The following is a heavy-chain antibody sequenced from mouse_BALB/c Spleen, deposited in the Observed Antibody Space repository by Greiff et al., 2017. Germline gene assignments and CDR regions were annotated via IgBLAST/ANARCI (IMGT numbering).Heavy chain of an antibody. CDR2: ISYSGST. V-gene: IGHV3-2*02. Sequence: EVQLQQSGPGLVKPSQSLSLTCTVTGYSITSDYAWNWIRQFPGNKLEWMGYISYSGSTSYNPSLKSRISITRDTSKNQFFLQLNSVTTEDTATYYCARDRVYYFDYWGQGTTLTVSS. CDR3: ARDRVYYFDY. J-gene: IGHJ2*01. CDR1: GYSITSDYA.